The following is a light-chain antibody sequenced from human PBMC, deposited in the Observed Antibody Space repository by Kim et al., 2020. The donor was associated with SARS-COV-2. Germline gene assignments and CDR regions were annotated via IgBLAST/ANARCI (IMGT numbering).Light chain of an antibody. J-gene: IGLJ2*01. CDR2: YND. Sequence: ELTQPPSVSEAPRQRVTISCSGSSSNIGNNVVNWYQQLPGKAPKLLIYYNDLLPSGVSDRFSGSKSGTSASLAISGLQSEDEADYYCASWDDSLNGPIFGGGTKLTVL. CDR1: SSNIGNNV. V-gene: IGLV1-36*01. CDR3: ASWDDSLNGPI.